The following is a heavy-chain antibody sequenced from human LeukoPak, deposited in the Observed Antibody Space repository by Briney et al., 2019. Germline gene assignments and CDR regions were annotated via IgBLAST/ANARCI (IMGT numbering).Heavy chain of an antibody. CDR2: IWYDGSNK. V-gene: IGHV3-33*01. CDR3: ARVIRSAIVVVPPPPNAFDI. CDR1: GFAFSSYG. Sequence: GRSPRLSCAASGFAFSSYGMHWVRQAPGKGLEWVAVIWYDGSNKYYADSVKGRFTISRDNSKNTLYLQMNNLRAEDTAVYYCARVIRSAIVVVPPPPNAFDIWGQGTMVTVSS. D-gene: IGHD2-2*01. J-gene: IGHJ3*02.